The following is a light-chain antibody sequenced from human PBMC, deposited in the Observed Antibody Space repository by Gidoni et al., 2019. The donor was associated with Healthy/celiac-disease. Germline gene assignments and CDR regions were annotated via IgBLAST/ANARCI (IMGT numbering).Light chain of an antibody. Sequence: EIVLTQSPATLSLSPGERATLSCRASQSVSSYLDWYQQQPGQAPRLLIYDASNRATGIPARFSGSGSGTDFTLTISSLEPEDFAVYYCQQRSNWPVTFGPGTKLEIK. CDR2: DAS. CDR3: QQRSNWPVT. J-gene: IGKJ2*01. V-gene: IGKV3-11*01. CDR1: QSVSSY.